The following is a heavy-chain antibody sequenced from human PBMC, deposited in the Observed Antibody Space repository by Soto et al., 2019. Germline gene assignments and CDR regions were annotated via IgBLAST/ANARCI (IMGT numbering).Heavy chain of an antibody. CDR3: AKDAQSYDFWSAYPH. Sequence: QVQLVESGGGVVQPGGSLRLSCAASGFNLNTFGMHWVRQAPGKGLDWVSVISYDGNNKFYADSVTGRFTISRDTYKNTVYQQMNSLRAEDTAVYYCAKDAQSYDFWSAYPHWGQGTLVTVSS. J-gene: IGHJ4*02. CDR1: GFNLNTFG. V-gene: IGHV3-30*18. D-gene: IGHD3-3*01. CDR2: ISYDGNNK.